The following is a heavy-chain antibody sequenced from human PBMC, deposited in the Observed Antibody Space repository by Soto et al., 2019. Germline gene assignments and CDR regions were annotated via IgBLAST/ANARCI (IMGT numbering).Heavy chain of an antibody. CDR1: GVTFSRDF. CDR3: ARSNIALWDFDY. J-gene: IGHJ4*02. D-gene: IGHD6-13*01. Sequence: QVQLVQSGAEVKKPGSSVKVSCKASGVTFSRDFITWVRQAPGQGLEWMGGTDPIFGTANYAQKFRDRVTITADESTSTAYMELSSLRSEDTAVYYCARSNIALWDFDYWGQGTLVTVSS. V-gene: IGHV1-69*01. CDR2: TDPIFGTA.